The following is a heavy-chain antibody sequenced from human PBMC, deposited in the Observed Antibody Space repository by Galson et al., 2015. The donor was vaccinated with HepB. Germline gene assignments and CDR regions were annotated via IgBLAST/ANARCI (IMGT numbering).Heavy chain of an antibody. Sequence: SLRLSCAASGFTFSSYAMSWVRQAPGKGLEWVSSISGRGGNTYYADSVKGRFTMSRDNSKKMVYLHMNSLRAEDTAPYYCGKDPVRASYRPYGMDVWGQGTTVTVSS. D-gene: IGHD5-18*01. CDR2: ISGRGGNT. CDR1: GFTFSSYA. J-gene: IGHJ6*02. CDR3: GKDPVRASYRPYGMDV. V-gene: IGHV3-23*01.